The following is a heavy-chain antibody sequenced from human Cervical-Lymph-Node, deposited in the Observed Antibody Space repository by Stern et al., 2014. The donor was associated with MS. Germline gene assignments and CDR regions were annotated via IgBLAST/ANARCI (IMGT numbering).Heavy chain of an antibody. CDR1: GFSLITSGMR. CDR2: IDWDDDK. J-gene: IGHJ4*02. Sequence: QITLKESGPALVKPTQTLTLTCTFSGFSLITSGMRVSWIRQPPGKALEWLASIDWDDDKFYSTSLKTRLTISKDTSKNQVVLTMTNMDPVDTATYYCARSPPYYEFWNDYYYFDYWGQGTLVAVSS. CDR3: ARSPPYYEFWNDYYYFDY. D-gene: IGHD3-3*01. V-gene: IGHV2-70*04.